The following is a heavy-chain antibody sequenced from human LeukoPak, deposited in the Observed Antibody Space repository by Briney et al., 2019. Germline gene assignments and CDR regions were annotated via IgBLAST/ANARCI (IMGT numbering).Heavy chain of an antibody. CDR2: ARNRRNGYST. J-gene: IGHJ4*02. CDR3: ARIMRVDYGTYYFDY. D-gene: IGHD4/OR15-4a*01. Sequence: GGSLRLSCAASGFTFSDHYVDWVRQAPGKGLEWVGRARNRRNGYSTQYAASVKGRFTFSRDDSENTVYLQMNSLKTEDTAVYFCARIMRVDYGTYYFDYWGPGTLVTVSS. V-gene: IGHV3-72*01. CDR1: GFTFSDHY.